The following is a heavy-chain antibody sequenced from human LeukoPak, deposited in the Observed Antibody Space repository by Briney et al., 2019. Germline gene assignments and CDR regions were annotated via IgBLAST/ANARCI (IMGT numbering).Heavy chain of an antibody. D-gene: IGHD1-26*01. J-gene: IGHJ3*02. CDR1: GFTFSSYA. V-gene: IGHV3-30*04. CDR2: ISYDGTYK. CDR3: AKKTRSYSDAFDI. Sequence: PGGSLRLSCAASGFTFSSYAMHWVRQAPGKGLEWVAVISYDGTYKYYADSVKGRFTISRDNSKNTLYLQMNSLRAEDTAVYYCAKKTRSYSDAFDIWGQGTMVTVSS.